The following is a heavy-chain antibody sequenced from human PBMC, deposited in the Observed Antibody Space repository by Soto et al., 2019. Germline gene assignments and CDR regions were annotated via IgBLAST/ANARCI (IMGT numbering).Heavy chain of an antibody. CDR2: INPNSGGT. D-gene: IGHD3-3*01. Sequence: ASVKVSCKASGYTFTGYYMHWVRQAPGQGLEWMGWINPNSGGTNYAQKFQGWVTMTRDTSISTAYMELSRLRSDDTAVYYCARGIFSSRGITLFGVVIAYMDVWGKGTTVTVSS. V-gene: IGHV1-2*04. CDR3: ARGIFSSRGITLFGVVIAYMDV. J-gene: IGHJ6*03. CDR1: GYTFTGYY.